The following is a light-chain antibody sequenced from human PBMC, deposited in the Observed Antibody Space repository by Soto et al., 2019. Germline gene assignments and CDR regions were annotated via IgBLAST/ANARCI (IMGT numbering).Light chain of an antibody. Sequence: EIVMTQSPVTPSVSPGEGVTLSCRASESINNYIAWYQQKLGQPPRLLFYGASTRATGVPGRFSGSASGTEFTLSISSLQSEDLAVYYCQQHSDWPLTFGGGTKVEIK. J-gene: IGKJ4*01. CDR1: ESINNY. CDR2: GAS. V-gene: IGKV3-15*01. CDR3: QQHSDWPLT.